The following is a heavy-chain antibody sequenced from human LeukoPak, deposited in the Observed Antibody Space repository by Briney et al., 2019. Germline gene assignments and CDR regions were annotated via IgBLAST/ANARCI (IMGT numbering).Heavy chain of an antibody. CDR2: INPNSGGT. V-gene: IGHV1-2*02. CDR3: ARVFPNSHYCSGGSCYSYYFDY. Sequence: ASVKVSCKASGYTFTGYYMHWVRQAPGQGLEWMGWINPNSGGTNYAQKVQGRVTMTRDTSISTAYMELSRLRSDDTAVYYCARVFPNSHYCSGGSCYSYYFDYWGQGTLVTVSS. J-gene: IGHJ4*02. CDR1: GYTFTGYY. D-gene: IGHD2-15*01.